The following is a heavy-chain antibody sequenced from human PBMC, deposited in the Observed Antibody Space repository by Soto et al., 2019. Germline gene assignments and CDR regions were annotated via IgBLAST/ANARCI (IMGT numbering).Heavy chain of an antibody. Sequence: GASVKVSCKASGGTFSSYAISWVRQAPGQGLEWMGGIIPIFGTANYAQKFQGRVTITADESTSTAYMELSSLRSEDTAVYYCARCPEYSSSSTGYNFHYGRPGILVNVST. V-gene: IGHV1-69*13. CDR2: IIPIFGTA. CDR1: GGTFSSYA. D-gene: IGHD6-13*01. J-gene: IGHJ4*02. CDR3: ARCPEYSSSSTGYNFHY.